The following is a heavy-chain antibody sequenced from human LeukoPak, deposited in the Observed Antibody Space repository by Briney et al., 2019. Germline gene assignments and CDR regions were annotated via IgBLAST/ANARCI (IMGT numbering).Heavy chain of an antibody. CDR3: ARVAYHYDSSGYPYDAFDI. V-gene: IGHV3-30*04. D-gene: IGHD3-22*01. CDR2: ISYDGSNK. CDR1: GFTFSSYA. Sequence: GGSLRLSCAASGFTFSSYAMHWVRQAPGKGLEWVAVISYDGSNKYYADSVKGRFTISRDNSKNTLYLQMNSLRAEDTAVYYCARVAYHYDSSGYPYDAFDIWGQGTMVTVSS. J-gene: IGHJ3*02.